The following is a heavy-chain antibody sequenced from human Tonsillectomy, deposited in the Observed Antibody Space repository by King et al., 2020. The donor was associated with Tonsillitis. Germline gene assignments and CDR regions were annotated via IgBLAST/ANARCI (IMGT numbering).Heavy chain of an antibody. D-gene: IGHD6-13*01. CDR1: GFTFGDCA. J-gene: IGHJ6*02. Sequence: LVESGGGLVQPGRSLRLSCTTSGFTFGDCALSWFRQAPGKGLEWVGFIKTKAYGGTTEYAASVKGRFSISRDDSNSIAYLQMNSLKTEDTAVYYCTRRPDSISWYYYYGMDVWGQATTVTVSS. CDR3: TRRPDSISWYYYYGMDV. V-gene: IGHV3-49*03. CDR2: IKTKAYGGTT.